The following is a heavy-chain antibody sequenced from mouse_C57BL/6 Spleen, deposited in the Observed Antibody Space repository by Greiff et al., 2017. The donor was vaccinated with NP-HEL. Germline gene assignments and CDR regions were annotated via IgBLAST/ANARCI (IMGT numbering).Heavy chain of an antibody. CDR3: ARYRPYGSSYGGAMDY. CDR1: GYAFSSYW. CDR2: IYPGDGDT. V-gene: IGHV1-80*01. D-gene: IGHD1-1*01. Sequence: VQLQQSGAELVKPGASVKISCKASGYAFSSYWMNWVKQRPGKGLEWIGQIYPGDGDTNYNGKFKGKATLTADKSSSTAYMQLSSLTSEDSAVYFCARYRPYGSSYGGAMDYWGQGTSVTVSS. J-gene: IGHJ4*01.